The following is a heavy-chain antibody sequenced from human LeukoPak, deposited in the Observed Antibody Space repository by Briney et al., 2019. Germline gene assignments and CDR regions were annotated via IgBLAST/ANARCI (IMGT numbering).Heavy chain of an antibody. V-gene: IGHV4-30-2*01. CDR2: IYHSGST. Sequence: SQTLSLTCTVSGGSISSGGYYWSWIRQPPGKGLEWIGYIYHSGSTYYNPSLKSRVTISEDRSKNQFSLKLSSVTAADTAVYYCARGSKEQLTIDYWGQGTLVTVSS. CDR3: ARGSKEQLTIDY. J-gene: IGHJ4*02. CDR1: GGSISSGGYY. D-gene: IGHD6-6*01.